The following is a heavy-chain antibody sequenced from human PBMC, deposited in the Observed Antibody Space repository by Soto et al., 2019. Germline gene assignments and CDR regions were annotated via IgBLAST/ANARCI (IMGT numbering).Heavy chain of an antibody. CDR1: GYSFTSYW. D-gene: IGHD2-15*01. CDR2: IYPGDSDT. CDR3: ARPTSYCSGGSCYSRFDY. J-gene: IGHJ4*02. Sequence: GESLKISCMGSGYSFTSYWIGWVRQMPGKGLEWMGIIYPGDSDTRYSPSFQGQVTISADKSISTAYLQWSSLKASDTAMYYCARPTSYCSGGSCYSRFDYSGQGTLVTVST. V-gene: IGHV5-51*01.